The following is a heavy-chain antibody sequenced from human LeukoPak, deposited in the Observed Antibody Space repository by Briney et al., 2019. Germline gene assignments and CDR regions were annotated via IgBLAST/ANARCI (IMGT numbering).Heavy chain of an antibody. J-gene: IGHJ3*02. CDR2: ISSSSSTI. Sequence: GGSLRLSCAASGFTFSSYSMNWVRQAPGKGLEWVSYISSSSSTIYYADSVKGRFTISRDNAKNSLYLQMNSLRAEDTAVYYCARALVVPAADDAFDIWGQGTMVTVSS. CDR1: GFTFSSYS. CDR3: ARALVVPAADDAFDI. D-gene: IGHD2-2*01. V-gene: IGHV3-48*01.